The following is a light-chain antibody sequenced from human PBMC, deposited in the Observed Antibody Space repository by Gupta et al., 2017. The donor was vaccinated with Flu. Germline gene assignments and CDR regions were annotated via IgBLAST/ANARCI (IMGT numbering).Light chain of an antibody. CDR2: DAS. V-gene: IGKV3-20*01. Sequence: EVVLTQSPGTLSVAPGEGASLSCRTSRPFDKNQLDWYQQKPGQAPSLLIYDASKRATGIPDRFSGSGSGTDFTLTISRVEPEDFAVYYCQQYESSPPYTFGQGTKLEIK. CDR3: QQYESSPPYT. J-gene: IGKJ2*01. CDR1: RPFDKNQ.